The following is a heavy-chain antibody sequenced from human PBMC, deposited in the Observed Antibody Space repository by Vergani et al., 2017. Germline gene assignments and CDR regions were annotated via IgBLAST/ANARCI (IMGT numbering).Heavy chain of an antibody. CDR3: ARARPYCSSTSCYAIVTPKDY. Sequence: QVQLVQSGAEVKKPGASVKVSCKASGYTFTSYDINWVRQATGQGLEWMGWMNPNSGNTGYAQKFQGRVTMTRNTSISTAYMELSSLRSEDTAVYYCARARPYCSSTSCYAIVTPKDYWGQGTLGTVSA. J-gene: IGHJ4*02. D-gene: IGHD2-2*01. V-gene: IGHV1-8*01. CDR2: MNPNSGNT. CDR1: GYTFTSYD.